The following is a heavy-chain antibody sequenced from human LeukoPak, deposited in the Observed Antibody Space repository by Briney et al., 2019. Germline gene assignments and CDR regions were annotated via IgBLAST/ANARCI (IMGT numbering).Heavy chain of an antibody. D-gene: IGHD3-22*01. J-gene: IGHJ5*02. Sequence: SEPLSLTRTVSCGSISSYFWSWIRQPAGKELHWIGRIYTSGSTNYNPSLQSRVTMSVDTSKKQNSLKLISVTAADTAVYYCARDPVGGYPQHWFDPCGQGTLVTVTS. CDR1: CGSISSYF. CDR2: IYTSGST. V-gene: IGHV4-4*07. CDR3: ARDPVGGYPQHWFDP.